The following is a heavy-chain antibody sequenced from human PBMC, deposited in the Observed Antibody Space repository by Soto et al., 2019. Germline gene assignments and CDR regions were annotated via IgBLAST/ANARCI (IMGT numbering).Heavy chain of an antibody. J-gene: IGHJ5*02. Sequence: QVQVVESGGGVVQTGRSLRLSCAASGFIFSSYAMHWVRQTPGKGLEWVAVISDDGSTKYYADSVKGRFTISRDNSKNTLYLQMNSLSAEDTAVYYCTRADLTVTLSVFDPWGQGTLVTVSS. CDR3: TRADLTVTLSVFDP. CDR1: GFIFSSYA. D-gene: IGHD4-17*01. V-gene: IGHV3-30-3*01. CDR2: ISDDGSTK.